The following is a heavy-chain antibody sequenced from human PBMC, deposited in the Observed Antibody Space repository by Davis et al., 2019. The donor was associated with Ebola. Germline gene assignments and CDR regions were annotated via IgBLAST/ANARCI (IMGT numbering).Heavy chain of an antibody. D-gene: IGHD3-10*01. Sequence: AASVKVSCKASGYTFSSYGISWVRQAPGQGLEWMGWINAGNGNTKYSQKFQARVTITRDTSASTVYMELSSLRSEDTAVYYCAREGGLVRGVVITWKYGMDVWGQGTTVTVSS. CDR1: GYTFSSYG. CDR2: INAGNGNT. J-gene: IGHJ6*02. V-gene: IGHV1-18*01. CDR3: AREGGLVRGVVITWKYGMDV.